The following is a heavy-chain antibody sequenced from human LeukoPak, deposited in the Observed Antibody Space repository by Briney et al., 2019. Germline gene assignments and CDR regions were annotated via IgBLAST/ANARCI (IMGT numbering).Heavy chain of an antibody. Sequence: PSETLYLTCTVSGGSISSYYWSWIRQPPGKGLEWIGYIYYSGSTNYNPSLNSRVTISVDTSKNQFSLKLSSVTAADTAVYYCARGGQDCSGGSCYTLFDYWGQGTLVTVSS. CDR1: GGSISSYY. CDR2: IYYSGST. V-gene: IGHV4-59*01. D-gene: IGHD2-15*01. J-gene: IGHJ4*02. CDR3: ARGGQDCSGGSCYTLFDY.